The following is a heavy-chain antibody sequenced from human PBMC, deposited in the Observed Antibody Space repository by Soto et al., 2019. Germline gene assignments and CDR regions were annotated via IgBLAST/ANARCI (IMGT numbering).Heavy chain of an antibody. D-gene: IGHD1-1*01. CDR1: GGSMSRYY. CDR2: IHETGST. J-gene: IGHJ2*01. Sequence: QVQLQESGPGLVKPSETLSLTCSFSGGSMSRYYWSWIRQPPGKGLEWIGNIHETGSTNYNASLKSRVTIAFDTSKSAFTLHLTSVTAADTAVYYCARDVRPTGLAYFDLWGRGTLFTFS. CDR3: ARDVRPTGLAYFDL. V-gene: IGHV4-59*12.